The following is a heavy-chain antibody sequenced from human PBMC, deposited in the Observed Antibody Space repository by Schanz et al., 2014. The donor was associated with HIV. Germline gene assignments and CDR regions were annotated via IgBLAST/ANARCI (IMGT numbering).Heavy chain of an antibody. V-gene: IGHV1-2*02. CDR3: AKSRFQLHWFDS. Sequence: QVQLVQSGAEVKKPGASVKVSCKASGYTFTDYFVHWVRQAPGQGLEWMAWVKPNSGETKFARKFQGRVTMTRDTSINTAYMELTRLRFDDTAVYYCAKSRFQLHWFDSWGQGTLVTVSS. D-gene: IGHD2-2*01. J-gene: IGHJ5*01. CDR1: GYTFTDYF. CDR2: VKPNSGET.